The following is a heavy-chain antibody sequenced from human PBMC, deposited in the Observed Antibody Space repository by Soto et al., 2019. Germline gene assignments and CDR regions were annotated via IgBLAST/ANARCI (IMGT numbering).Heavy chain of an antibody. D-gene: IGHD3-22*01. CDR3: ARLGRYYDSSGAFDI. CDR2: IYYSGST. J-gene: IGHJ3*02. CDR1: GGSVSSGSYY. V-gene: IGHV4-61*01. Sequence: SETLSLTCTVSGGSVSSGSYYWSWMRQPPGKGLDWIGYIYYSGSTNYNPSLKSRVTISVDTSKNQVSLKLTSVTAAETAVYYCARLGRYYDSSGAFDIWGQGTMVTVSS.